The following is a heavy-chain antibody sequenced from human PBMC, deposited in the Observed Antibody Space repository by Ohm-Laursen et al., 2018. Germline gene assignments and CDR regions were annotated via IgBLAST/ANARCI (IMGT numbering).Heavy chain of an antibody. J-gene: IGHJ4*02. V-gene: IGHV3-7*01. D-gene: IGHD5-18*01. CDR2: IKQDGTEK. CDR3: VRDRAYSHGYAWYFEY. Sequence: GSLRLSCSAPGFTFSNFWMSWVRQAPGKGLEWVASIKQDGTEKHYVESMQGRFTISRDNSKNTVFLQMNSLRAEDTAVYYCVRDRAYSHGYAWYFEYWGQGTLVIVSS. CDR1: GFTFSNFW.